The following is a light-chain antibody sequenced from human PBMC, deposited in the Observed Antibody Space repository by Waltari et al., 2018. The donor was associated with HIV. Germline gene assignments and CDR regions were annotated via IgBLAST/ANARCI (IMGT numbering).Light chain of an antibody. CDR3: AAWDDRLSGRL. Sequence: QSLLAQPRSVSGTPGQRVNISCSGSTSNVRNTYVYWYQQVPGVAPKLLIYRNNQRPSGVPDRFSGSKSGTSASLAISGLRTEDEGDYYCAAWDDRLSGRLFGGGTKETVL. J-gene: IGLJ2*01. CDR2: RNN. V-gene: IGLV1-47*01. CDR1: TSNVRNTY.